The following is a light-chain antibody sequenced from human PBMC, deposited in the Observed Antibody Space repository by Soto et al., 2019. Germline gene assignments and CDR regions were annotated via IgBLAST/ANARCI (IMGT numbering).Light chain of an antibody. CDR3: VLYMGSGISV. Sequence: QSVVTQEPSFSVSPGGTVTLTCGLSSGSVSTSYYPSRYQQTPGQAPRTLIYNTYTRSSGVPDRFSASILGDKAALTITGAQADDESDYYCVLYMGSGISVFGGGTKLTVL. V-gene: IGLV8-61*01. CDR2: NTY. CDR1: SGSVSTSYY. J-gene: IGLJ2*01.